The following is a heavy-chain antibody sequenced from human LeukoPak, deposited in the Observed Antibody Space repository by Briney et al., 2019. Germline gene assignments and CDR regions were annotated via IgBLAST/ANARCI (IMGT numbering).Heavy chain of an antibody. CDR3: ARPMVPRGTDAFDI. CDR1: GYTFTGYY. D-gene: IGHD3-10*01. Sequence: ASVEVSCKASGYTFTGYYMHWVRQAPGQGLEWMGWINPNSGGTNYAQKFQGRVTMTRDTSISTAYMELSRLRSDDTAVYYCARPMVPRGTDAFDIWGQGTMVTASS. V-gene: IGHV1-2*02. CDR2: INPNSGGT. J-gene: IGHJ3*02.